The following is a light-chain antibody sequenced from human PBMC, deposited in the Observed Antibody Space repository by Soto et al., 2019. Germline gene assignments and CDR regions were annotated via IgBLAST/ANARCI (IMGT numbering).Light chain of an antibody. CDR2: GAS. Sequence: EIVLTQSPGTLSLSPGERATLSCRASQSVSSSHLAWYQKKPGQAPRLLIYGASTRATGIPARFSGSGSGTEFTLTISSPQSEDFAVYYGQQYNNWPVTVGQGTRLEI. J-gene: IGKJ5*01. CDR1: QSVSSSH. CDR3: QQYNNWPVT. V-gene: IGKV3-15*01.